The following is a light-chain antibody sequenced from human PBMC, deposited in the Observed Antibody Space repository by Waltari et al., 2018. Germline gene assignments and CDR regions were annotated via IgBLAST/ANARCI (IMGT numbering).Light chain of an antibody. Sequence: QLVLTQSPSASASLGASVKLTCPLSSGHSSNVIAWLQQQPEKGPRYLMKVNSDGSHNKGDEIPDRVSGYSSGAERYLTISSLQSKDGADYYCQTGGHGTWVFGGGTKLTVL. V-gene: IGLV4-69*01. CDR2: VNSDGSH. J-gene: IGLJ3*02. CDR1: SGHSSNV. CDR3: QTGGHGTWV.